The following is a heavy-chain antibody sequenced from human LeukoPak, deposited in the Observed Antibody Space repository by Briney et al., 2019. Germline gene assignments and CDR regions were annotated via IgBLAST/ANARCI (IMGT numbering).Heavy chain of an antibody. Sequence: AASVKVSCKASGYTFTDYYMHWVQQAPGKGLEWMGRVDPEDGETIYAEKFQGRVTITADTSTDTAYMELSSLRSEDTAVYYCATRGYIVVVPAATDYYYYMDVWGKGTTVTVSS. J-gene: IGHJ6*03. CDR2: VDPEDGET. CDR1: GYTFTDYY. D-gene: IGHD2-2*01. CDR3: ATRGYIVVVPAATDYYYYMDV. V-gene: IGHV1-69-2*01.